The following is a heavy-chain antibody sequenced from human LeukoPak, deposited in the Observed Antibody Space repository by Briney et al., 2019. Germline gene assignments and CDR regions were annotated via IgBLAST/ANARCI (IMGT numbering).Heavy chain of an antibody. V-gene: IGHV3-7*01. CDR2: IKQDGSEK. Sequence: GGSLRLSCAAFSSYWMTWVRQAPGKGLEWVANIKQDGSEKYYVDSVKGRFTISRDNAKNSLFLQMNSLRAEDTAVYYCARLIAADPQLDSWGQGTLVTVSS. D-gene: IGHD6-13*01. CDR1: SSYW. J-gene: IGHJ4*02. CDR3: ARLIAADPQLDS.